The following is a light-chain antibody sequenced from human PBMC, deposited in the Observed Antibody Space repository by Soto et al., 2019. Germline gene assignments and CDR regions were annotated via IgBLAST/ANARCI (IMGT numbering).Light chain of an antibody. Sequence: DIVMTQSPLSLPVTPGEPASISCRSSQSLLHVNGYTYLDWYLQKPGQSPQLLMYLVSIRASGVPDRFSGSGSGTDFTLKISRVEAEDVGVYYCVQAVQIPGTFGQGTKVDIK. CDR1: QSLLHVNGYTY. J-gene: IGKJ1*01. V-gene: IGKV2-28*01. CDR2: LVS. CDR3: VQAVQIPGT.